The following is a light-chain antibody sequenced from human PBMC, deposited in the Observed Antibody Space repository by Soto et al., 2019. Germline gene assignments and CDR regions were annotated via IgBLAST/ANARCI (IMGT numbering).Light chain of an antibody. CDR1: QSISSW. J-gene: IGKJ1*01. Sequence: DIPMTQSPSTLSASVGDRVTITCRASQSISSWLAWYQQRPGKAPKLLIYKASSLQSGVPSRFSGSGSGTEFTLTITSLQPDDFATYYCQQYNNYWTFGQGNKVENK. CDR2: KAS. V-gene: IGKV1-5*03. CDR3: QQYNNYWT.